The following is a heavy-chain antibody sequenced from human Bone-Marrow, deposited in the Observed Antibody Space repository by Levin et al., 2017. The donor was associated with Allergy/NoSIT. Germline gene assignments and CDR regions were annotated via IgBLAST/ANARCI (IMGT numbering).Heavy chain of an antibody. V-gene: IGHV3-7*01. CDR3: ARHNRGYSYGTPLGY. CDR1: GFTFSSYW. D-gene: IGHD5-18*01. Sequence: GASVKVSCAASGFTFSSYWMSWVRQAPGKGLEWVANIKQDGSEKYYVDSVKGRFTISRDNAKNSLYLQMNSLRAEDTAVYYCARHNRGYSYGTPLGYWGQGTLVTVSS. J-gene: IGHJ4*02. CDR2: IKQDGSEK.